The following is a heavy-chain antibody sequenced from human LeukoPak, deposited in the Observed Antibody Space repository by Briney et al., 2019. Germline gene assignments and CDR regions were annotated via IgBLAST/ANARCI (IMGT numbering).Heavy chain of an antibody. CDR1: GFTFSNYW. J-gene: IGHJ4*02. V-gene: IGHV3-7*03. CDR3: ARMYYDFWSGYYQDY. D-gene: IGHD3-3*01. Sequence: PGGSLRLSCAASGFTFSNYWMSWVRQAPGKGLEWVANIKQDGSEKYYVDSVRGRFTIPRDNAKNSLYLQMNSLRVDDTAVYYCARMYYDFWSGYYQDYWGQGTLVTVSS. CDR2: IKQDGSEK.